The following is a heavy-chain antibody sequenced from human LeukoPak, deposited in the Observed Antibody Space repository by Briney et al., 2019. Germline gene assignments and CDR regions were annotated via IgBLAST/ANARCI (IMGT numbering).Heavy chain of an antibody. D-gene: IGHD2-2*01. CDR2: INHSGST. V-gene: IGHV4-34*01. CDR1: GGSFSGYY. Sequence: SETLSLTCAVYGGSFSGYYWSWIRQPPGKGLEWTGEINHSGSTNYNPSLKSRVTISVDTSKNQFSLKLSSVTAADTAVYYCARGWDQLLARWFDPWGQGTLVTVSS. J-gene: IGHJ5*02. CDR3: ARGWDQLLARWFDP.